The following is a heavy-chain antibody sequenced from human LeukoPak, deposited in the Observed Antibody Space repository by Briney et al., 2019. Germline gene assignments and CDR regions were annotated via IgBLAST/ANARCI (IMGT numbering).Heavy chain of an antibody. CDR3: AKDLTGTYGFDF. D-gene: IGHD7-27*01. V-gene: IGHV3-11*04. J-gene: IGHJ3*01. Sequence: GGSLRLSCAASGFTFDDYGMSWVRQAPGKGLEWLSHISGSGRTIHYADSVKGRLTVSRDTAKNSLYLQMNALRAEDTAVYYCAKDLTGTYGFDFWGQGTMVTVSS. CDR1: GFTFDDYG. CDR2: ISGSGRTI.